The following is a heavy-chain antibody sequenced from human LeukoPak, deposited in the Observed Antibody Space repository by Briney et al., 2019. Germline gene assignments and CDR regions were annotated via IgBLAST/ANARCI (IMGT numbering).Heavy chain of an antibody. J-gene: IGHJ5*02. V-gene: IGHV3-23*01. CDR3: ATTRGLWWFDP. CDR2: IGGSYTT. CDR1: GFTFSSYA. D-gene: IGHD3/OR15-3a*01. Sequence: PGGSLRLSCAASGFTFSSYALSWVRQAPGKGLEWVSGIGGSYTTYYADSVKGRFTISRDNVKNSLYLQMNSLRAEDTAVYYCATTRGLWWFDPWGQGTLVTVSS.